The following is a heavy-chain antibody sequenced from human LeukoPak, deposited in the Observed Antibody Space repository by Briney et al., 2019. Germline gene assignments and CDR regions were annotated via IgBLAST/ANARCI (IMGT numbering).Heavy chain of an antibody. CDR1: GYTFTSYG. Sequence: ASVKVSCKASGYTFTSYGISWVRQAPGQGLEWMGWISAYNGSTNYAQKLQGRVNMTTDTSTSTAYMELRSLRSDDTAVYYCARSLYSGSYYWFDPWGQGTLVTVSS. CDR2: ISAYNGST. CDR3: ARSLYSGSYYWFDP. D-gene: IGHD1-26*01. V-gene: IGHV1-18*01. J-gene: IGHJ5*02.